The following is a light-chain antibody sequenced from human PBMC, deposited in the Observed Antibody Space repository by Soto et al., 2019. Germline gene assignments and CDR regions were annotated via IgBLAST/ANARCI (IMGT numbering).Light chain of an antibody. CDR2: EVS. CDR1: SSDVGAYNY. Sequence: QSVLTQPASVSGSPGQSITISCTGTSSDVGAYNYVSWYQQYPGKAPKVIISEVSNRPSGVSTRFSGSKSGSTASLTISGLQAEDEAAYYCSSYAGSSNVFGTGTKLTVL. CDR3: SSYAGSSNV. V-gene: IGLV2-14*01. J-gene: IGLJ1*01.